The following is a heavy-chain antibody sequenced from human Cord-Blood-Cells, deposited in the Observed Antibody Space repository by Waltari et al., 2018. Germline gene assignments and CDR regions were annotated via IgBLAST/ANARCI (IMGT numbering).Heavy chain of an antibody. Sequence: QVQLVQSGAEVKKPGASVKVSCKASGYTFTSYGLRWVSQAPGKGLEWMGWISAYNGNTNYAQKLQGRVTMTTDTSTSTAYMELRSLRSDDTAVYYCARSRGYCSSTSCASLGYWGQGTLVTVSS. CDR1: GYTFTSYG. D-gene: IGHD2-2*03. CDR2: ISAYNGNT. CDR3: ARSRGYCSSTSCASLGY. J-gene: IGHJ4*02. V-gene: IGHV1-18*01.